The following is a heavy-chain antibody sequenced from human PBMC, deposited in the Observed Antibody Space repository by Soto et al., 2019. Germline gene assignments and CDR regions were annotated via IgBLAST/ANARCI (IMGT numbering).Heavy chain of an antibody. CDR2: ISYDGSNK. J-gene: IGHJ4*02. V-gene: IGHV3-30*18. CDR1: GFTFSSYG. CDR3: AKDHVAYYYDSSGSLFGY. Sequence: QVQLVESGGGVVQPGRSLRLSCAASGFTFSSYGMHWVRQAPGKGLEWVAVISYDGSNKYYADSVKGRFTISRDNSKNTLYLQMNSLRAEDTAVYYCAKDHVAYYYDSSGSLFGYWGQGTLVTVSS. D-gene: IGHD3-22*01.